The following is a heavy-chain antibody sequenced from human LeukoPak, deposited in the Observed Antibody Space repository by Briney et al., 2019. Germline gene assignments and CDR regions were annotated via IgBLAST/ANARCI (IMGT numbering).Heavy chain of an antibody. CDR3: ERGPGVNNSKFDY. CDR1: RCTFTHYF. D-gene: IGHD1/OR15-1a*01. CDR2: LNPNRLST. V-gene: IGHV1-46*01. Sequence: ASVSVSFMTSRCTFTHYFIHSVRQAAGQRLEGVGMLNPNRLSTTYAQKFQGRGTMTRDLSTNTVNMNLTSLRSDDPAVYYCERGPGVNNSKFDYWGQGTLVTVSS. J-gene: IGHJ4*02.